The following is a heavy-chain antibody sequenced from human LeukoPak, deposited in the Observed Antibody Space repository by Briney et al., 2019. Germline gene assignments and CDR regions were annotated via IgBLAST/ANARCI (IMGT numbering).Heavy chain of an antibody. CDR1: GFTFDDYA. CDR2: ISWNSGSI. V-gene: IGHV3-9*01. CDR3: AKDFYGDYGMDV. Sequence: PGGSLGLSCAASGFTFDDYAMHWVRQAPGKGLEWVSGISWNSGSIGYADSVKGRFTISRDNAKNSLYLQMNSLRAEDTALYYCAKDFYGDYGMDVWGQGTTVTVSS. J-gene: IGHJ6*02. D-gene: IGHD4-17*01.